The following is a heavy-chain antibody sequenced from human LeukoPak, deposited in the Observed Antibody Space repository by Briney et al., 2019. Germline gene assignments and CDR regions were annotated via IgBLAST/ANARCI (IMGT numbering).Heavy chain of an antibody. CDR2: INHSGST. Sequence: SETLSLTCAVYGGSFSGYYWSWIRQPPGKGLEWIGEINHSGSTNYNPSLKSRVTISVDTSKNQFSLKLSSVTAADTAVYYCARTTFYFETSGYYYFDYWGQGTLVSVSS. V-gene: IGHV4-34*01. J-gene: IGHJ4*02. CDR3: ARTTFYFETSGYYYFDY. D-gene: IGHD3-22*01. CDR1: GGSFSGYY.